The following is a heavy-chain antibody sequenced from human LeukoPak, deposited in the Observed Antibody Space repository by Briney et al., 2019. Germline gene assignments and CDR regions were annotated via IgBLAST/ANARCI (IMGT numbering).Heavy chain of an antibody. Sequence: GGSLRLSCAASGFTLSTYAMSWVRQAPGKGLEWVSAISVSAGSTYYADSVKGRFTISRDNSKNTLYLQMNSLRAEDTAVYYCGEDWSEVVAADWFDPRGQGTLVTVSS. CDR1: GFTLSTYA. CDR2: ISVSAGST. J-gene: IGHJ5*02. D-gene: IGHD2-15*01. CDR3: GEDWSEVVAADWFDP. V-gene: IGHV3-23*01.